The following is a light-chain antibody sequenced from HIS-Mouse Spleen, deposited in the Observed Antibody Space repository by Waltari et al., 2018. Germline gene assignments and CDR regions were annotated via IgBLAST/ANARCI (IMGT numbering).Light chain of an antibody. Sequence: QLVLTQSPSASASLGASVKLTCTLSSGHSSYAIAWPQQQPGKGPGSVRTLNCEGSASTGDGIPDRFSGASSGAERYLTLSSLQSEDEADYYCQTWGTGIQGVFGGGTKLTVL. CDR3: QTWGTGIQGV. CDR1: SGHSSYA. V-gene: IGLV4-69*01. J-gene: IGLJ3*02. CDR2: LNCEGSA.